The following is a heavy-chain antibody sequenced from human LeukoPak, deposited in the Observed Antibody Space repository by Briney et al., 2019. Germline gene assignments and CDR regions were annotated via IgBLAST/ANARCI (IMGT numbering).Heavy chain of an antibody. Sequence: GGSLRLSCAASGFTVSSNYVSWVRQAPGKGLEWVSVIYSGGSTYYADSVKGRFTISRHNSKNTLYLQMNSLRAEDTAVYYCARHYYDSPYYFDYWGQGTLVTVSS. CDR1: GFTVSSNY. J-gene: IGHJ4*02. CDR2: IYSGGST. CDR3: ARHYYDSPYYFDY. V-gene: IGHV3-53*04. D-gene: IGHD3-22*01.